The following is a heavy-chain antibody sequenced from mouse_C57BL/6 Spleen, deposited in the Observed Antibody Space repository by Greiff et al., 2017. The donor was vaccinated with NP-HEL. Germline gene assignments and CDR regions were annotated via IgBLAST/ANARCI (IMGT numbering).Heavy chain of an antibody. D-gene: IGHD3-2*02. V-gene: IGHV5-16*01. CDR1: GFTFSDYY. CDR2: INYDGSST. J-gene: IGHJ3*01. CDR3: ARGDSSGYVRFAY. Sequence: EVKLMESEGGLVQPGSSMKLSCTASGFTFSDYYMAWVRQVPEKGLEWVANINYDGSSTYYLDSLKSRFIISRDNAKNILYLQMSSLKSEDTATYYCARGDSSGYVRFAYWGQGTLVTVSA.